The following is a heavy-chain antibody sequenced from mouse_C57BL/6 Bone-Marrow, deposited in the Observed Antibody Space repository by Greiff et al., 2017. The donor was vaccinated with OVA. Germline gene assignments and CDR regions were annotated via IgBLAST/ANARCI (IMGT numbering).Heavy chain of an antibody. CDR3: ARSLLWLRRVFAY. CDR2: IYPRDGST. Sequence: VQRVESDAELVKPGASVKISCKVSGYTFTDHTIHWMKQRPEQGLEWIGYIYPRDGSTKYNEKFKGKATLTADKSSSTAYMQLNSLTSEDSAVYFCARSLLWLRRVFAYWGQGTLVTVSA. CDR1: GYTFTDHT. D-gene: IGHD2-9*01. J-gene: IGHJ3*01. V-gene: IGHV1-78*01.